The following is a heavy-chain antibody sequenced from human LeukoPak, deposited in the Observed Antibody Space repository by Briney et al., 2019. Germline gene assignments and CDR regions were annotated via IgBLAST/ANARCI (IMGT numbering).Heavy chain of an antibody. CDR2: INHSGST. D-gene: IGHD1-26*01. J-gene: IGHJ6*03. CDR3: ATDSSYSGYYYHYMDV. CDR1: GGSFSGYY. Sequence: SETLSLTCAVYGGSFSGYYWSWIRQPPGKGLEWIGEINHSGSTNYNPSLKSRVTISVDTSKDQFSLMLSSVTAADTAVYYCATDSSYSGYYYHYMDVWGKGTTVTVSS. V-gene: IGHV4-34*01.